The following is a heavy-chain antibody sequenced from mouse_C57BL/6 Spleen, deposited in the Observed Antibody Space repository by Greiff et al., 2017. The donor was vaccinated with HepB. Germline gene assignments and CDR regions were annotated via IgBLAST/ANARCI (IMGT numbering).Heavy chain of an antibody. D-gene: IGHD1-1*01. CDR1: GYSITSDY. Sequence: DVKLVESGPGLAKPSQTLSLTCSVTGYSITSDYWNWIRKFPGNKLEYMGYISYSGSTYYNPSLKSRISITRDTSKNQYYLQLNSVTTEDTATYYCARGPYGSSSYWYFDVWGTGTTVTVSS. CDR2: ISYSGST. J-gene: IGHJ1*03. V-gene: IGHV3-8*01. CDR3: ARGPYGSSSYWYFDV.